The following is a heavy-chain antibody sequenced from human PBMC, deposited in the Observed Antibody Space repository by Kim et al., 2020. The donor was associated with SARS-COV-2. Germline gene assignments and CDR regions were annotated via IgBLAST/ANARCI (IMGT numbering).Heavy chain of an antibody. CDR3: ARGETSSSWPRGVPVGFDS. J-gene: IGHJ5*01. CDR2: IIPIFGTA. CDR1: GGTFSSYA. D-gene: IGHD6-13*01. Sequence: SVKVSCKASGGTFSSYAISWVRQAPGQGLEWMGGIIPIFGTANYAQKFQGRVTITADESTSTAYMDLSSLRSEDTAVYYCARGETSSSWPRGVPVGFDSWGQGTLVTVSS. V-gene: IGHV1-69*13.